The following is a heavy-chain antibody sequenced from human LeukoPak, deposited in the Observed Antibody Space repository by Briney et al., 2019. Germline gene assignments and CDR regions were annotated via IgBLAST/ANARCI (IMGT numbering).Heavy chain of an antibody. CDR1: GFTFSSCS. D-gene: IGHD4-17*01. J-gene: IGHJ6*03. CDR2: ISSDSSYI. CDR3: ARIRDFGASYHYFYMDV. V-gene: IGHV3-21*01. Sequence: GGSLRLSCAASGFTFSSCSMNWVRQAPGKGLEWVSAISSDSSYIYYADLVRGRFTISRDNAKNSLYLQMSSLRAEDTAVYYCARIRDFGASYHYFYMDVWGKGTTVTVSS.